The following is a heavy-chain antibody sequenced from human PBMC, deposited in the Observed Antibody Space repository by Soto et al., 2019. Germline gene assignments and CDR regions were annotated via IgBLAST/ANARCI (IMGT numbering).Heavy chain of an antibody. Sequence: GVSLRLSCAAAGFTFSSYWRSWVRQAPGKGLEWVANIKQDGSEKYYVDSVKGRFTISRDNAKNSLYLQMNSLRAEDTAVYYCARDLTTEYSSSSTFDYWGQGTLVTVSS. J-gene: IGHJ4*02. CDR1: GFTFSSYW. CDR3: ARDLTTEYSSSSTFDY. D-gene: IGHD6-6*01. CDR2: IKQDGSEK. V-gene: IGHV3-7*01.